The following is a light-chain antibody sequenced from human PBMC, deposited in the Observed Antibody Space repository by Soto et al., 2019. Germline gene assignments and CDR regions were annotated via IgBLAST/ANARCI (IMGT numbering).Light chain of an antibody. J-gene: IGLJ2*01. CDR2: DTS. CDR1: TGAVTSGHY. V-gene: IGLV7-46*01. CDR3: LLSYSGPRVV. Sequence: QTVVTQEPSLTVSPGGTVTLTCGSSTGAVTSGHYPYWFQQQPGQAPRTLIYDTSNKHSWTPARFSGSLLGGKAALTLSGAQPEDEAEYYCLLSYSGPRVVFGGGTKLTVL.